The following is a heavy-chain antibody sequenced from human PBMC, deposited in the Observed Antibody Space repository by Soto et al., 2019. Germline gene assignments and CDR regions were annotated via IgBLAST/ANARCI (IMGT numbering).Heavy chain of an antibody. J-gene: IGHJ6*03. V-gene: IGHV1-18*01. CDR3: ARDRGNCSSTSCLYYYYYYMDV. D-gene: IGHD2-2*01. Sequence: ASVKVSCKASGYTFTSYGISWVRQAPGQGLEWMGWISAYNGNTNYAQKLQGRVTMTTDTSTSTAYMELRSLRSDDTAVYYCARDRGNCSSTSCLYYYYYYMDVWGKGTTVTVSS. CDR2: ISAYNGNT. CDR1: GYTFTSYG.